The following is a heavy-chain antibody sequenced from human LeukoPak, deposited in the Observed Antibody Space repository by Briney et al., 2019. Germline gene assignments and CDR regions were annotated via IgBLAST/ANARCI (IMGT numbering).Heavy chain of an antibody. CDR1: GYTFISYG. CDR3: ARGNLPAVVVPAAMGDFDY. CDR2: ISAYNGNT. D-gene: IGHD2-2*01. V-gene: IGHV1-18*01. Sequence: GASVKVSCKASGYTFISYGISWVRQAPGQGLEWKGWISAYNGNTNYAQKLQGRVTMTTDTSTSTAYMELRSLRSDDKAVCYCARGNLPAVVVPAAMGDFDYWGQGTLVTVSS. J-gene: IGHJ4*02.